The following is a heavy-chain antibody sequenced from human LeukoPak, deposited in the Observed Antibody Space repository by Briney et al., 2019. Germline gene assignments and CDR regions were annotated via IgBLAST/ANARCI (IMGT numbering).Heavy chain of an antibody. CDR1: GGSISSYY. Sequence: SETLSLTCTVSGGSISSYYWSWIRQPPGKGLEWIGYIYYSGSTNYNPSLKSRVTMSVDTSKNQFSLKLSSVTAADTAVYYCARLGRIAAAGTVPSYWGQGTLVTVSS. CDR2: IYYSGST. CDR3: ARLGRIAAAGTVPSY. D-gene: IGHD6-13*01. J-gene: IGHJ4*02. V-gene: IGHV4-59*12.